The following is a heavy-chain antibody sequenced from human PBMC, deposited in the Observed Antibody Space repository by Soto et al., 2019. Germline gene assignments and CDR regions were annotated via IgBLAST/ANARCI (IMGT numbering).Heavy chain of an antibody. J-gene: IGHJ3*02. CDR3: ARGGGVGVAGSAAFDM. D-gene: IGHD3-3*01. Sequence: QLHLVQSGAVVKKPGASVTVSCSASGYPVTAYYMHWVRQAPGRGLEWMGGINPAPGAAKYTQTFQGRVTMTRETLTSTVFMELSGLTSEDTAVFYCARGGGVGVAGSAAFDMWGQGTLVTVSS. V-gene: IGHV1-2*02. CDR2: INPAPGAA. CDR1: GYPVTAYY.